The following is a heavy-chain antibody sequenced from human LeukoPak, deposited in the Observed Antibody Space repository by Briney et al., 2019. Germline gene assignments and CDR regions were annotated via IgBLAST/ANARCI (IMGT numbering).Heavy chain of an antibody. Sequence: ASVKVSCKASGYTFTSYDINWVRQATGQGLEWMGWMNPNSGNTGYAQKFQGRVTMTRNTSISTAYMELSSLRSEDTAVYYCARGRPRTYYDFWSGYLDADYWGQGTLVTVSS. CDR3: ARGRPRTYYDFWSGYLDADY. D-gene: IGHD3-3*01. J-gene: IGHJ4*02. V-gene: IGHV1-8*01. CDR1: GYTFTSYD. CDR2: MNPNSGNT.